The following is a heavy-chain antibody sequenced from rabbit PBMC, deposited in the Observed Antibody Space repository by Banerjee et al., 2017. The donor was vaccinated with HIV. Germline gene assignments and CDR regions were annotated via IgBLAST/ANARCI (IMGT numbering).Heavy chain of an antibody. Sequence: QQQLEESGGGLVQPEGSLTLTCTASGFSFSSSYWICWVRQAPGKGLEWIACIDGVSSGRTYYANWAKGRFTISKTSSTTVTLQMTSLTAADTATYFCARGIRSAGVSMYRTFWGPGTLVTVS. CDR2: IDGVSSGRT. J-gene: IGHJ6*01. CDR3: ARGIRSAGVSMYRTF. D-gene: IGHD4-2*01. V-gene: IGHV1S45*01. CDR1: GFSFSSSYW.